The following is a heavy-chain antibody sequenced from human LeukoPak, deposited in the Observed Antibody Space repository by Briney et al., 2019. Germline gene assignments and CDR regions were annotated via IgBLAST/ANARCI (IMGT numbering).Heavy chain of an antibody. CDR2: ISSSSSYI. D-gene: IGHD1-14*01. CDR1: SVTFSKCA. CDR3: TVTTSLDY. Sequence: SLTLSCTAASVTFSKCAKNWVRQSPKKGMEWVSTISSSSSYIYYVDSVKGRFTIDRENAKNSLYLQMNSLRAEDPAVYYCTVTTSLDYWGQGSLVGVSS. J-gene: IGHJ4*02. V-gene: IGHV3-21*04.